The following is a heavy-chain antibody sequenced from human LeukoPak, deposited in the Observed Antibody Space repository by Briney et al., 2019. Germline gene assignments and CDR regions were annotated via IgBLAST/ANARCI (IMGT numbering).Heavy chain of an antibody. Sequence: SETLSLTCAVYGGSSSGYYWSWIRQPPGKGLEWIGEINHSGSTNYNPSLKSRVTISVDTSKNQFSLKLSSVTAADTAVYYCARQVDYYGSGTPLTTRFDYWGQGTLVTVSS. CDR2: INHSGST. V-gene: IGHV4-34*01. D-gene: IGHD3-10*01. J-gene: IGHJ4*02. CDR1: GGSSSGYY. CDR3: ARQVDYYGSGTPLTTRFDY.